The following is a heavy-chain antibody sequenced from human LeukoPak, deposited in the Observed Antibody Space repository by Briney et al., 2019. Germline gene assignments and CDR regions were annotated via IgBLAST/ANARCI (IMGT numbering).Heavy chain of an antibody. CDR2: ISYDGSDE. Sequence: GRSLRLSCVASGLAFSSYSMHWVRQAPGKGLEWVGVISYDGSDEYYTDSVKGRFTISRDNSKDTVYLQMNSLRADDTAVYYCARDFTPEWFDIHWGQGTLVTVSS. D-gene: IGHD3-3*01. V-gene: IGHV3-30*04. J-gene: IGHJ4*02. CDR1: GLAFSSYS. CDR3: ARDFTPEWFDIH.